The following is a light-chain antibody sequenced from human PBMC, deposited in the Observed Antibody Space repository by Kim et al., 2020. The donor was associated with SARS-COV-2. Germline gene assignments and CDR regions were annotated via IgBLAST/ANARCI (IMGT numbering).Light chain of an antibody. Sequence: EIVLTQSLATLSLSPGERVTLSCRASQSVSSNLAWYQQKPGQAPRLLIYAASNRATGIPARFSGSGSGTDFTLTISSLEPEDFAVYYCQQHSDWPLTFGGGTKVDIK. CDR2: AAS. CDR1: QSVSSN. V-gene: IGKV3-11*01. CDR3: QQHSDWPLT. J-gene: IGKJ4*01.